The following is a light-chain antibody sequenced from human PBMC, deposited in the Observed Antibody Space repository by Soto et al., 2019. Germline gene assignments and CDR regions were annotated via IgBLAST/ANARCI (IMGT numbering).Light chain of an antibody. CDR3: SSHTSSGTRV. V-gene: IGLV2-14*03. J-gene: IGLJ1*01. CDR2: DVT. Sequence: QSALTQPASVSGSLGQSITISCTGTSSDVGAYDYVSWYQQYPGKVPKLIIYDVTYRPSGVSNRLSGSKSGNTASLTISGLQAEDETDYYCSSHTSSGTRVFGTGTKLTVL. CDR1: SSDVGAYDY.